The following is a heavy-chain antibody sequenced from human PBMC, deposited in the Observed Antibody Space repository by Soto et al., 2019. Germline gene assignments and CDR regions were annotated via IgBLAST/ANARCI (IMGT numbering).Heavy chain of an antibody. J-gene: IGHJ5*02. CDR3: ARSPGYDFWSGYYEGNWFDP. CDR1: GYTFTSYG. CDR2: ISAYNGNT. V-gene: IGHV1-18*01. D-gene: IGHD3-3*01. Sequence: ASVKVSCKASGYTFTSYGISWVRQAPGQGLEWMGWISAYNGNTNYAQKLQGRVTMTTDTSTSTAYMELRSLRSDDTAVYYCARSPGYDFWSGYYEGNWFDPWGQGTLVTVS.